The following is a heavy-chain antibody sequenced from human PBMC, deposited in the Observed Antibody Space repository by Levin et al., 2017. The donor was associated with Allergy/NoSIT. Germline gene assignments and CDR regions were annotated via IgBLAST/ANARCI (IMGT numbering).Heavy chain of an antibody. V-gene: IGHV3-23*01. CDR1: GFTFSSYA. J-gene: IGHJ3*02. D-gene: IGHD4/OR15-4a*01. CDR2: ISGSGGST. CDR3: AKDHEYGGNVPKAFDI. Sequence: LSLTCAASGFTFSSYAMSWVRQAPGKGLEWVSAISGSGGSTYYADSVKGRFTISRDNSKNTLYLQMNSLRAEDTAVYYCAKDHEYGGNVPKAFDIWGQGTMVTVSS.